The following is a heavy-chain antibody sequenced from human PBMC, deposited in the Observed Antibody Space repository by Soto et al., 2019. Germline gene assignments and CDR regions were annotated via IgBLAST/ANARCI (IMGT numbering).Heavy chain of an antibody. CDR2: ISWDGGST. D-gene: IGHD5-18*01. V-gene: IGHV3-43*01. J-gene: IGHJ6*02. CDR3: AKDIGPAMVTETYGMDV. Sequence: GSLRLSCAASGFTFDDYTMHWVRQAPGKGLEWVSLISWDGGSTYYADSVKGRFTISRDNSKNSLYLQMNSLRTEDTALYYCAKDIGPAMVTETYGMDVWGQGTTVTVSS. CDR1: GFTFDDYT.